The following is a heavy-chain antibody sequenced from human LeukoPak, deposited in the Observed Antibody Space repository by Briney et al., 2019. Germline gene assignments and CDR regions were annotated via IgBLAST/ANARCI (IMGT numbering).Heavy chain of an antibody. D-gene: IGHD2-15*01. J-gene: IGHJ4*02. CDR1: EFTFSSYW. CDR2: INSDGSYT. CDR3: ARDRGGTFDY. V-gene: IGHV3-74*01. Sequence: PGRSLRLSCAASEFTFSSYWMHWVRQAPGRGLMWLSHINSDGSYTTYADSVKGRFTISRDNAKNTLYLQMNSLRAEDTAVYYCARDRGGTFDYWGQGTLVTVSS.